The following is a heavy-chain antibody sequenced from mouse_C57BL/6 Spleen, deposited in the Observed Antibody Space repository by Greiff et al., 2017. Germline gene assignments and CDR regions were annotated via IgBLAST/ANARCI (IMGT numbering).Heavy chain of an antibody. D-gene: IGHD2-3*01. J-gene: IGHJ2*01. CDR2: IYPGDGYT. CDR3: ARLGDGYYGY. Sequence: QVQLQQSGPELVKPGASVKISCKASGYAFSSSWMNWVKQRPGKGLEWIGRIYPGDGYTNYNGKFKGKATLTADKSSSTAYMQLSSLTSEDSAVYFCARLGDGYYGYWGQGTTLTVSS. V-gene: IGHV1-82*01. CDR1: GYAFSSSW.